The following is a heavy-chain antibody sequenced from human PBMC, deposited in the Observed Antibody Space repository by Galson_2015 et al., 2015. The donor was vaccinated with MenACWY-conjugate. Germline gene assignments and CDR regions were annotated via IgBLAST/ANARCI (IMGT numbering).Heavy chain of an antibody. V-gene: IGHV3-21*01. Sequence: ARRLSCAASGFTFSSYRMNWVRQAAGKGVEWVACISSSSSYIYYADSVKGRITISRDKAKNSLYLQSNSLRAEDTAVYYCASEPRSWIQLWFIFWGQGTLVTVSS. CDR3: ASEPRSWIQLWFIF. CDR2: ISSSSSYI. CDR1: GFTFSSYR. J-gene: IGHJ4*02. D-gene: IGHD5-18*01.